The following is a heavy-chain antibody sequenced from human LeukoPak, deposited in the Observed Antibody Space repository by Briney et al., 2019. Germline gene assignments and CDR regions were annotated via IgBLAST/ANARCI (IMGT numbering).Heavy chain of an antibody. J-gene: IGHJ6*02. CDR1: GFTFSSCS. V-gene: IGHV3-21*01. CDR3: ARIRRLLRYSYYGMDV. D-gene: IGHD3-9*01. Sequence: PGGSLRLSCAASGFTFSSCSMNWVRQAPGKGLEWVSSISSSSSYIYYADSVKGRFTISRDNAKNSLYLQMNSLRAEDTAVYYCARIRRLLRYSYYGMDVWGQGTTVTVSS. CDR2: ISSSSSYI.